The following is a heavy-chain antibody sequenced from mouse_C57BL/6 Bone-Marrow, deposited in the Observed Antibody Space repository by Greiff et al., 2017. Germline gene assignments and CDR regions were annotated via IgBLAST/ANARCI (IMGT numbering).Heavy chain of an antibody. Sequence: VQLQQSGAELVRPGASVTLSCKASGYTFTDYEMHWVKQTPVHGLEWIGAIDPETGGTAYNQKFKGKAILTADKSSSTAYMELRSLTSEDSAVYYCTIRDYDYDGRGWYFDVWGTGTTVTVSS. V-gene: IGHV1-15*01. CDR3: TIRDYDYDGRGWYFDV. D-gene: IGHD2-4*01. CDR2: IDPETGGT. CDR1: GYTFTDYE. J-gene: IGHJ1*03.